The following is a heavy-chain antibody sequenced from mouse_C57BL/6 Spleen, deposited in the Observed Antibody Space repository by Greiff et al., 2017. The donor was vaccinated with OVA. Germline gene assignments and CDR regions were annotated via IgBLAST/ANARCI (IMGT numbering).Heavy chain of an antibody. CDR3: ANSYYAMDY. CDR1: GYSFTGYY. J-gene: IGHJ4*01. V-gene: IGHV1-42*01. CDR2: INPSTGGT. Sequence: VQLKESGPELVKPGASVKISCKASGYSFTGYYMNWVKQSPEKSLEWIGEINPSTGGTTYNQKFKAKATLTVDKSSSTAYMQLKSLTSEDSAVYYCANSYYAMDYWGQGTSVTVSS.